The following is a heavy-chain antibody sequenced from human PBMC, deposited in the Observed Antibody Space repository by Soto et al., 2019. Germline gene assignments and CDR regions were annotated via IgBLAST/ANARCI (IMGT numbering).Heavy chain of an antibody. D-gene: IGHD6-13*01. J-gene: IGHJ4*02. CDR3: ARDLPPLPRSLDSSS. CDR2: ISSSSSYI. V-gene: IGHV3-21*01. CDR1: GFTFSSYS. Sequence: KSGGSLRLSCAASGFTFSSYSMNWVRQAPGKGLEWVSSISSSSSYIYYADSVKGRFTISRDNAKNSLYLQMNSLRAEDTAVYYCARDLPPLPRSLDSSSWGQGTLVTVSS.